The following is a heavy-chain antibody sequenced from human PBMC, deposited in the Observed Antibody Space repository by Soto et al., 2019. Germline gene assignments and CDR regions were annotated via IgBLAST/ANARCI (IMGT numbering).Heavy chain of an antibody. J-gene: IGHJ6*02. D-gene: IGHD3-3*01. Sequence: GGSLRLSCAASGFTFSSYGMHWVRQAPGKGLEWVAVISYDGSNKYYADSVKGRFTISRDNSKNTLYLQMNSLRAEDTAVYYCAKSLRFLEWLEYYYYYGMDVWGQGTTVTVSS. V-gene: IGHV3-30*18. CDR3: AKSLRFLEWLEYYYYYGMDV. CDR1: GFTFSSYG. CDR2: ISYDGSNK.